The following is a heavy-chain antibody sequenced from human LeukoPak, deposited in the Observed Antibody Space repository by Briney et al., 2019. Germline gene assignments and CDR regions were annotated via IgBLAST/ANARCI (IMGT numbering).Heavy chain of an antibody. D-gene: IGHD6-19*01. V-gene: IGHV3-9*01. CDR2: ISWNSGSI. CDR3: AKDNRRHYTSGPNPDSLH. Sequence: GRSLRLSCAGSGFIFNNYAMHWIRQPPGKGLEWVSGISWNSGSIDYADSVKGRFTISRDNAKNSLYLQMNSLRVEDTAFYYCAKDNRRHYTSGPNPDSLHWGQGALVTVSS. J-gene: IGHJ4*02. CDR1: GFIFNNYA.